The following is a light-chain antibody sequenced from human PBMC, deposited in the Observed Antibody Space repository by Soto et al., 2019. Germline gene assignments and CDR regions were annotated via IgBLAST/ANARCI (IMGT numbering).Light chain of an antibody. V-gene: IGLV2-14*03. CDR2: DVS. J-gene: IGLJ1*01. CDR3: SSFTRSNSYV. Sequence: QSALTQPASGSGSPGQSITISCTGTSSDVGAYNYVSWYQQHPGKVPKLMIYDVSDRPSGVSNRFSGSKSGNTASLTISGLQAEDEADYYCSSFTRSNSYVFGTGTKVTVL. CDR1: SSDVGAYNY.